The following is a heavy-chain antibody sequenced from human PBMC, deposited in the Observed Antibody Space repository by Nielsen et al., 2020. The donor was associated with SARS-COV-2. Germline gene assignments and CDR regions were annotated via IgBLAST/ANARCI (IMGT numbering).Heavy chain of an antibody. CDR1: GSSISSYY. V-gene: IGHV4-59*01. Sequence: SETLSLTCTVSGSSISSYYWSWIRQPPGKGLEWIGYIYYSGSTNYNPSLKSRVTISVDTSKNQFSLKLSSVTAADTAVYYCARLAPYYYYMDVWGKGTTVTVSS. J-gene: IGHJ6*03. D-gene: IGHD5-12*01. CDR2: IYYSGST. CDR3: ARLAPYYYYMDV.